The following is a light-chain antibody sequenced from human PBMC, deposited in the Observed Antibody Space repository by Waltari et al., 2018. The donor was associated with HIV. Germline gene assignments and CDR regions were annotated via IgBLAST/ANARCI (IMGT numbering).Light chain of an antibody. J-gene: IGLJ2*01. CDR3: CSYTGSNPFLL. CDR1: SSNVGSYDL. V-gene: IGLV2-23*02. Sequence: QSALTQPASVSGSPGRSITISCTGTSSNVGSYDLVSWYQQPPGIAPRLLIYEVTQRPSGVSNRFSGSKSGNTASLTISGLQAEDEADYYCCSYTGSNPFLLFGGGTKLTVL. CDR2: EVT.